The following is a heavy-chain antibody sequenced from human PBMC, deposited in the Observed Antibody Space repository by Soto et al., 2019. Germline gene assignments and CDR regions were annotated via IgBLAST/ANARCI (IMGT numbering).Heavy chain of an antibody. J-gene: IGHJ3*02. CDR2: ISAYNGKR. CDR3: ARGRIVASIHDAFEI. D-gene: IGHD5-12*01. Sequence: QGQLLQSGDEVKTPGASVRVSGRASGYPFTSYGISWVRQAPGQGLEWVAWISAYNGKRDTAEKFQGRVTMTLDTSTDTAHMELGDLTSADTAVYYCARGRIVASIHDAFEIWGQGTKVTVSS. CDR1: GYPFTSYG. V-gene: IGHV1-18*01.